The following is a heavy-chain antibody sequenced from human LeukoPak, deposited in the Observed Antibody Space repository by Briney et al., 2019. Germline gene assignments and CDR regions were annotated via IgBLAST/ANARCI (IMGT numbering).Heavy chain of an antibody. CDR3: ARRLVGTKYFDY. CDR2: IYPGDSDT. J-gene: IGHJ4*02. D-gene: IGHD1-26*01. CDR1: GYTFTTKW. Sequence: GESLKISCKGSGYTFTTKWIGWVRQMPGKGLEWMGIIYPGDSDTRYSPSFQGQVTISADKSISTTYLQWSSLKASDTAMYYCARRLVGTKYFDYWGQGTLVSVS. V-gene: IGHV5-51*01.